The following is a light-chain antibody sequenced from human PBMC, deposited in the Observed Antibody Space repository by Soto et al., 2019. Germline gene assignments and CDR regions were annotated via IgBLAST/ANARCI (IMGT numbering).Light chain of an antibody. V-gene: IGLV2-14*01. CDR1: SDDNINYNF. CDR3: STSTTTNTLFV. J-gene: IGLJ1*01. Sequence: QSVLTQPASVSGSPGQSITISCTGTSDDNINYNFVSWYQLHPGKAPTLMIYEVSNRPSGVSGRFSGSKSGNTASLTISGLRAEDEGDYYCSTSTTTNTLFVFGTGTKVT. CDR2: EVS.